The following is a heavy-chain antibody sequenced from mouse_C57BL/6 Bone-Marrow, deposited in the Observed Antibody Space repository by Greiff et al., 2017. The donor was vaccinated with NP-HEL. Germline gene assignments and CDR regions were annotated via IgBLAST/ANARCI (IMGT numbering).Heavy chain of an antibody. D-gene: IGHD1-1*01. CDR3: ARGDYCSSRCGYAMDY. CDR1: GYSFSSYW. CDR2: IYPGDGAT. V-gene: IGHV1-80*01. J-gene: IGHJ4*01. Sequence: QVHVKQSGAELVQPGASVKISCKASGYSFSSYWINWVKQRPGKGLEWIGQIYPGDGATNYNGKSKGKASLTADKSSSTAYMQLSSLTSGDSAVYFCARGDYCSSRCGYAMDYWGQGTSVTVSS.